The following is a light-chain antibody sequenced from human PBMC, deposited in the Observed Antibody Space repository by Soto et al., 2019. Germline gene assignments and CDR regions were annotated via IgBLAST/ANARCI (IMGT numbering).Light chain of an antibody. Sequence: AIQMTQSPSSLSASVGDRVTITCRASQGIRNDLGWYQQKPGKAPKLLIYAASSLQSGVPSRFSGSRSGTDFTLTISSLQPEDCATYYCLQDYNYPYTFGQGTKLEIK. CDR1: QGIRND. CDR2: AAS. V-gene: IGKV1-6*01. CDR3: LQDYNYPYT. J-gene: IGKJ2*01.